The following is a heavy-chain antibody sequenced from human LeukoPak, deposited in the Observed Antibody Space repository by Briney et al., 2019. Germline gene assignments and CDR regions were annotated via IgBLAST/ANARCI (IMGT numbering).Heavy chain of an antibody. CDR2: IRYDGSNK. J-gene: IGHJ4*02. Sequence: GGSLRLSCAASGFTFSSYGMHWVRQAPGKGLEWVAFIRYDGSNKYYADSVKGRFTISRDNSKITLYLQMNSLRAEDTAVYYCAKEGPLRFLEWALYYFDYWGQGTLVTVSS. V-gene: IGHV3-30*02. CDR1: GFTFSSYG. CDR3: AKEGPLRFLEWALYYFDY. D-gene: IGHD3-3*01.